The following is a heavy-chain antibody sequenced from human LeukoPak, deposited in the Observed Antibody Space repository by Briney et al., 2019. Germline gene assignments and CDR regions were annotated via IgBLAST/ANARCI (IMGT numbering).Heavy chain of an antibody. Sequence: PGGSLRLSCAASGLTVSSNYMNWVRQAPGKGLEWVSVIHSGGSTYYADSVKGRFTISRDNSKNTVYLQMNSLRAEDTAVYYCARDEYKADAYWGQGTLVTVSS. D-gene: IGHD2/OR15-2a*01. V-gene: IGHV3-53*01. CDR1: GLTVSSNY. J-gene: IGHJ4*02. CDR2: IHSGGST. CDR3: ARDEYKADAY.